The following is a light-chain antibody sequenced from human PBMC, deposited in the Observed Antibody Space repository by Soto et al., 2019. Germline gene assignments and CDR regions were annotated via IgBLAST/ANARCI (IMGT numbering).Light chain of an antibody. Sequence: DIQMTQSPSFLSASVGDRVTITCRASQAIGNYLAWYQQKPGKVPKLLIYTASTLQSGVPFRFSGSGSGTDFTLTISSLQPEDGATYYCQKYNSAPWTFGQGTKVEIK. CDR1: QAIGNY. J-gene: IGKJ1*01. CDR2: TAS. V-gene: IGKV1-27*01. CDR3: QKYNSAPWT.